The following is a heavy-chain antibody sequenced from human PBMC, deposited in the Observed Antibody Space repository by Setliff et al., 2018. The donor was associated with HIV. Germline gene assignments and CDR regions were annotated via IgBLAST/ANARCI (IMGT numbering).Heavy chain of an antibody. CDR1: GGSISSYY. CDR2: IYYSGMT. J-gene: IGHJ5*02. D-gene: IGHD5-18*01. CDR3: ARDGRYSFGYSCFDP. V-gene: IGHV4-59*01. Sequence: PSETLSLTCSVSGGSISSYYWSWIRQPPGKGLEWIGDIYYSGMTNYNPSLQSRVTISLDTSKNQFPLKVNSVTAADTAVYYCARDGRYSFGYSCFDPWGQGTLVTVSS.